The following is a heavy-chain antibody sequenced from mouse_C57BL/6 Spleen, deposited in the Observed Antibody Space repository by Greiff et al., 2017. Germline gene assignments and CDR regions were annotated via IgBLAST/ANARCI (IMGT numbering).Heavy chain of an antibody. Sequence: QVQLQQSGPELVKPGASVKISCKASGYAFSSSWMNWVKQRPGKGLEWIGRIYPGDGDTNYNGKFKGKATLTADKSSSTAYMKLSSLKSEDSAVYVCAREGIHDGNYVAWFAYWGQGTLVTVSA. CDR1: GYAFSSSW. D-gene: IGHD2-1*01. CDR3: AREGIHDGNYVAWFAY. CDR2: IYPGDGDT. J-gene: IGHJ3*01. V-gene: IGHV1-82*01.